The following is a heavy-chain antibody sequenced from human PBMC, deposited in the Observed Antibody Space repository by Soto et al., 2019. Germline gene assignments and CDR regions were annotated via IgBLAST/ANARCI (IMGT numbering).Heavy chain of an antibody. J-gene: IGHJ4*02. V-gene: IGHV3-48*04. CDR3: ARDKDWAFDY. CDR2: IFATGTTI. CDR1: GFTFSSYS. D-gene: IGHD3-9*01. Sequence: GSLRLSCVASGFTFSSYSMVWVRQAPGKGLEWVSYIFATGTTIYYSESVKGRFTVSRDNAQNSLFLLMNSLRAEDTAVYYCARDKDWAFDYWGQGTLVTVSS.